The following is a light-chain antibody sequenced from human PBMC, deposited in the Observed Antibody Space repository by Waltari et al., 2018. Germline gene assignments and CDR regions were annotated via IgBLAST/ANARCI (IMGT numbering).Light chain of an antibody. CDR1: TGTVTDYDH. Sequence: SVVTQETSLTVSPGGTVTLTCASDTGTVTDYDHPNWIQQKPGQPPRTLIYSTNNKRSGTPARVSGSRVGGKAVLTVSDVQPDDEADYYCLLFSGGYDVFGGGTKLTVL. CDR2: STN. J-gene: IGLJ2*01. CDR3: LLFSGGYDV. V-gene: IGLV7-43*01.